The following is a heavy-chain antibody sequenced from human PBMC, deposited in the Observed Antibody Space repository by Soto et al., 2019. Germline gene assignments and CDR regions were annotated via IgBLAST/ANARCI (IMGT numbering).Heavy chain of an antibody. Sequence: GWSLRLSCAASGFTFRSFTMNWVRHAPGKGLEWVSTISSNSAYIYYTDALRGRFTISRDNAKNSLHLQMNSLRAEDTAVYYCKTAESRDSSARGWFDPCGQGTLVTVSS. CDR2: ISSNSAYI. V-gene: IGHV3-21*01. CDR1: GFTFRSFT. D-gene: IGHD6-13*01. J-gene: IGHJ5*02. CDR3: KTAESRDSSARGWFDP.